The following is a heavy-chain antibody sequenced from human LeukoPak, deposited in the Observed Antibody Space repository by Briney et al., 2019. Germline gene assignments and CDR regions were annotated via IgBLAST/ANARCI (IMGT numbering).Heavy chain of an antibody. J-gene: IGHJ5*02. Sequence: SETLSVTCTVSGDSISSSTYYWSWIRQPPGKGLEWIGYIHYTGSTNYNPSLKSRVTISEDTSKNQFSLKLSSVTAADTAVYYCARYNFDSSGYYRRWFDPWGQGTLVTVSS. V-gene: IGHV4-61*05. CDR1: GDSISSSTYY. D-gene: IGHD3-22*01. CDR3: ARYNFDSSGYYRRWFDP. CDR2: IHYTGST.